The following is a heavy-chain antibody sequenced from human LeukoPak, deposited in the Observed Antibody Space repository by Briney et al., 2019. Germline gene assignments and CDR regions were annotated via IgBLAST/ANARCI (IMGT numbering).Heavy chain of an antibody. CDR1: GGTFSSYA. Sequence: SVKVSCKASGGTFSSYAISWVRQAPGQGLEWMGRIIPIFDTANYAQKFQGRVTITTDESTSTAYIELSSLRSEDTAVYYCASVPCSGGSCYSYGYFQHWGQGTLVTVSS. V-gene: IGHV1-69*05. CDR2: IIPIFDTA. D-gene: IGHD2-15*01. CDR3: ASVPCSGGSCYSYGYFQH. J-gene: IGHJ1*01.